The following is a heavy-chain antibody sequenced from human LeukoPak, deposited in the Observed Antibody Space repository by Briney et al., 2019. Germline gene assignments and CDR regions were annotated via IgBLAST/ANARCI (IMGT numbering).Heavy chain of an antibody. D-gene: IGHD5-18*01. CDR2: ISSSGSTI. CDR1: GFTFSSYE. V-gene: IGHV3-48*03. J-gene: IGHJ4*02. Sequence: GGSLRLSCAASGFTFSSYEMNWVRQAPGKGLEWVSYISSSGSTIYYADSVKGRFTISRDNAKNSLYLQMNSLRAEDTAVYYCARVPRGYSYVNFDYWGQGTLVTVSS. CDR3: ARVPRGYSYVNFDY.